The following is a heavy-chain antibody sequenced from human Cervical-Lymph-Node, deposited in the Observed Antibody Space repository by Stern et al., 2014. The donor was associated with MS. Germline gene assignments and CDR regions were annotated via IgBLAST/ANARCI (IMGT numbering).Heavy chain of an antibody. CDR3: ATPFSHSFRYGMHV. Sequence: QVQLVQSGAEVKKLGPSVNVSCKASGYTFNTYAIHWVRQAPRQGLEWMGYINAGNGNTKYSQKFQGRVTITRDTSASTGYIELSSLRSEDSAVYYCATPFSHSFRYGMHVWGQGTTVTVFS. D-gene: IGHD2/OR15-2a*01. V-gene: IGHV1-3*01. CDR1: GYTFNTYA. J-gene: IGHJ6*02. CDR2: INAGNGNT.